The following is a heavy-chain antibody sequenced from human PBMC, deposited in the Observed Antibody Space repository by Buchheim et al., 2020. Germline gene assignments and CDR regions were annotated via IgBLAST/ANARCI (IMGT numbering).Heavy chain of an antibody. J-gene: IGHJ4*02. D-gene: IGHD2-21*02. V-gene: IGHV3-7*01. CDR3: VRGDLDF. CDR2: IDEDGSRR. Sequence: EVRLVESGGGLAQPGGSLRLSCAASGFTFSFVWMSWVRQAPGKGLEWVATIDEDGSRRYHVDSVKGRFTIYSDNAKTSLYLQMGSLRVEYTAVYYCVRGDLDFWGQGTL. CDR1: GFTFSFVW.